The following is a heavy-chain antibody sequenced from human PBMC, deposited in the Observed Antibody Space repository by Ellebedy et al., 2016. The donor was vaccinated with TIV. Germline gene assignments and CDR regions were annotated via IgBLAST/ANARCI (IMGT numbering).Heavy chain of an antibody. J-gene: IGHJ4*02. CDR3: AKEVRSSGWYGGDY. D-gene: IGHD6-19*01. CDR2: IYSGGAA. Sequence: GESLKISCAASGFTVITDYMSWVRQAPGKGLEWVSTIYSGGAAYHGDSVKGRFTVSRDNSKNTLYLQMNSLRAEDTAVYYCAKEVRSSGWYGGDYWGQGTLVTVSS. V-gene: IGHV3-66*01. CDR1: GFTVITDY.